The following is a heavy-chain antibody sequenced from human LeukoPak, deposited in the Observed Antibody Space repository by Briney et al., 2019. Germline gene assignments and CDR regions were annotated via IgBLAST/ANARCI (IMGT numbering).Heavy chain of an antibody. D-gene: IGHD3-22*01. CDR3: ARSEMYYYDSSGYYPKYFQH. V-gene: IGHV4-59*01. CDR1: GGSISSYY. Sequence: KPSETLSFTCTVSGGSISSYYWSWIRQPPGKGLEWIGYIYYSGSTNYNPSLKSRVTISVDTSKNQFSLKLSSVTAADTAVYYCARSEMYYYDSSGYYPKYFQHWGQGTLVTVSS. J-gene: IGHJ1*01. CDR2: IYYSGST.